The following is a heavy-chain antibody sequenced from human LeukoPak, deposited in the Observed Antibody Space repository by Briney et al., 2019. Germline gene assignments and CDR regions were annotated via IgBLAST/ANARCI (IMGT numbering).Heavy chain of an antibody. V-gene: IGHV1-24*01. CDR1: GYTLTELS. D-gene: IGHD3-22*01. CDR2: FDPEDGET. Sequence: GASVKVSCKVSGYTLTELSMHWVRQAPGKGLEWMGGFDPEDGETIYAQKFQGRVTMTEDTSTDTAYMELSSLRSEDTAVYYCASFGSYWDSSGYYPYWGQGTLVTVSS. CDR3: ASFGSYWDSSGYYPY. J-gene: IGHJ4*02.